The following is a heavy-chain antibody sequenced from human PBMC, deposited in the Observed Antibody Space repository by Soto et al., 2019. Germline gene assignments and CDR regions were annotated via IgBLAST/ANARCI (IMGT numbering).Heavy chain of an antibody. CDR2: VYWDDDK. D-gene: IGHD3-10*01. J-gene: IGHJ4*02. V-gene: IGHV2-5*02. CDR3: AHLEYYGSXSYTY. CDR1: GFSLSTSGVG. Sequence: QITLKESGPTLVKPTQTLMLTCTFSGFSLSTSGVGVGWIRXXPGKALEWLASVYWDDDKRYSPSLKSRPTXXKXXXXXXXXXXXXXXXXXXXXXXXXAHLEYYGSXSYTYWGQGTLVTVSS.